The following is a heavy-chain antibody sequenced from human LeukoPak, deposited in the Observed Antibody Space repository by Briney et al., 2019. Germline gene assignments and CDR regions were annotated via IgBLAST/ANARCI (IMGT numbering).Heavy chain of an antibody. CDR2: IKNDGSEE. CDR3: ARAIRGSAVDTGDR. V-gene: IGHV3-7*01. Sequence: GGSLRLSCAASGFTFSRYWMRWVRQAPGKGLEGVANIKNDGSEEYYVDSVKGRFTIFRDNARSSLFLQMNSLTVEDTAVYYCARAIRGSAVDTGDRWGQGTLVTVSS. CDR1: GFTFSRYW. J-gene: IGHJ4*02. D-gene: IGHD3-10*01.